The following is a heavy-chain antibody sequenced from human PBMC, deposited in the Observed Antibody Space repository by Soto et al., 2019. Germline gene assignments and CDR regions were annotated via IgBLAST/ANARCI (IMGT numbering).Heavy chain of an antibody. D-gene: IGHD6-13*01. CDR1: GLTFSSNS. Sequence: EVQLVESGGGLVQPGGSLRLSCAASGLTFSSNSMNWVRQAPGKGLEWVSYISSSSSTIYYADSVKGRFTISRDNAKNSLYLQMNSLRAEDTAVYYCARHPERIAEIGWFDPWGQGTLVTVSS. CDR2: ISSSSSTI. V-gene: IGHV3-48*01. CDR3: ARHPERIAEIGWFDP. J-gene: IGHJ5*02.